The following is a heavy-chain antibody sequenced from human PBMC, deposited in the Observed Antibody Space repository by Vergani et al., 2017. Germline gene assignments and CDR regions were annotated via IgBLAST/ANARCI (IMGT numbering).Heavy chain of an antibody. CDR3: YTYYHDY. CDR1: GFTFIMHA. D-gene: IGHD2-2*02. CDR2: IRSKNDGGTA. V-gene: IGHV3-15*01. Sequence: EVQLLESGGGSAQPGESLRLSCAASGFTFIMHAMSWVRQAPGKGLEWIGRIRSKNDGGTADYAAPLKGRLTISRDDSKDSAFLLVNNLKTEDTAVYFCYTYYHDYWGQGTLVTVSS. J-gene: IGHJ4*02.